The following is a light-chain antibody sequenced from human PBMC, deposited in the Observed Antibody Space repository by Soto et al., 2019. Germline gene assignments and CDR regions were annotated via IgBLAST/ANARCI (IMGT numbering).Light chain of an antibody. V-gene: IGKV3-20*01. CDR1: QSVSID. CDR3: QQYGRSGT. Sequence: TQSPDTLSESPGERATLSCRASQSVSIDLAWYQQTPGQAPRLLIYGASTRATGVPPTFSGSASGTDFTLTISRLEPEDFAVYYCQQYGRSGTFGQGTKVDI. CDR2: GAS. J-gene: IGKJ1*01.